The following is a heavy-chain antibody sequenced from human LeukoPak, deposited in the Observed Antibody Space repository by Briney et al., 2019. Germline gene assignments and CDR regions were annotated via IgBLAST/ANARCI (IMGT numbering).Heavy chain of an antibody. CDR3: ARVPSPNVYYYYGMDV. CDR1: GYSFTSYW. CDR2: IYPGDSDT. Sequence: AESLKISCKGSGYSFTSYWIGWVRQMPGKGLEWMGIIYPGDSDTRYSPSFQGQVTISADKSISTAYLQWSSLKASDTAMYYCARVPSPNVYYYYGMDVWGQGTTVTVSS. J-gene: IGHJ6*02. V-gene: IGHV5-51*01.